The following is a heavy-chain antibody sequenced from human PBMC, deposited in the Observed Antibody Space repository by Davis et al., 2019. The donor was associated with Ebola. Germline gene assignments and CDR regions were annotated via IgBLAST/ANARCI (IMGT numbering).Heavy chain of an antibody. CDR1: GFTFSSYA. CDR2: ISSNGGST. Sequence: PGGSLRLSCAASGFTFSSYAMHWVRQAPGKGLEYVSAISSNGGSTYYANSVKGRFTISRDNSKNTLYLQMNSLRAEDTAVYYCAKVASSSPNFDYWGQGTLVTVSS. V-gene: IGHV3-64*01. J-gene: IGHJ4*02. CDR3: AKVASSSPNFDY. D-gene: IGHD6-6*01.